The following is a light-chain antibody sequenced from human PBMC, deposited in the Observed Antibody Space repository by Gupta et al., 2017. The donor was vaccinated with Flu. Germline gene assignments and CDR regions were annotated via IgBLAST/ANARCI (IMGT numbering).Light chain of an antibody. CDR1: QPIRND. CDR2: GAS. Sequence: AIQMTQSPSSLSASVGDRVTITCRASQPIRNDLGWYQQRPGKAPKLLIYGASILQSGVPTRFSGSASGTDFTLTISSLQPEDFATYYCLQDYIYPRTFGQGTRLEIK. V-gene: IGKV1-6*01. CDR3: LQDYIYPRT. J-gene: IGKJ2*01.